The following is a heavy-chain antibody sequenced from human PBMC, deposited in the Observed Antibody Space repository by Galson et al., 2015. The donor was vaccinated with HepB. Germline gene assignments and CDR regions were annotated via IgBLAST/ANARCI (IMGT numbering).Heavy chain of an antibody. V-gene: IGHV1-69*13. Sequence: SVKVSCKASGGTFSSYAISWVRQAPGPGLEWMGGIIPIFGTANYAQKFQGRVTITADESTSTAYMELSSLRSEDTAVYYCARSVANGYYYDSSGYLPYFDYWGQGTLVTVSS. CDR3: ARSVANGYYYDSSGYLPYFDY. CDR2: IIPIFGTA. D-gene: IGHD3-22*01. CDR1: GGTFSSYA. J-gene: IGHJ4*02.